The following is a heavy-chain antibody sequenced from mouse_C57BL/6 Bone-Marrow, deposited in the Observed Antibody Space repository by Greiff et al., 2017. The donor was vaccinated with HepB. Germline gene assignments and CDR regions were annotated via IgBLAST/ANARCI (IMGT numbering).Heavy chain of an antibody. CDR3: ARRGIYYDYVYFDY. CDR2: IYPSDSET. CDR1: GYTFTSYW. D-gene: IGHD2-4*01. V-gene: IGHV1-61*01. J-gene: IGHJ2*01. Sequence: QVQLQQPGAELVRPGSSVKLSCKASGYTFTSYWMDWVKQRPGQGLEWIGNIYPSDSETHYNQKFKDKATLTVDKSSSTAYMQLSSLTSEDSAVYYWARRGIYYDYVYFDYWGQGTTLTVSS.